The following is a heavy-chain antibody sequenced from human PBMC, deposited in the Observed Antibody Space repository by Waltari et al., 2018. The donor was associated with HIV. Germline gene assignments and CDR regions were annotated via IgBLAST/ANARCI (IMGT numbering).Heavy chain of an antibody. Sequence: EVQLVASGGGLVQPGGSLRLSCAASGFPFRDHWMTLVRKDPGKGLEWLANINPDGSETYHVDSAKGRFTISRDNAKNSLYLQMNSLRVEDTAVYYCARAGGAWNRFDYWGQGTLVTVSS. CDR1: GFPFRDHW. CDR3: ARAGGAWNRFDY. D-gene: IGHD1-1*01. CDR2: INPDGSET. J-gene: IGHJ4*02. V-gene: IGHV3-7*01.